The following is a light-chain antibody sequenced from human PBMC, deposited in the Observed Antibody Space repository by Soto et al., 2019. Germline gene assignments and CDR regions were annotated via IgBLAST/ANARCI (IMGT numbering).Light chain of an antibody. CDR2: AVS. Sequence: QSALTQPASVSGSPGQSITISVSGTRSDIGAYDYVSWYQQHPGRAPKLIIYAVSHRFSGLSYRFSGSKSCNTASLTISGLQAEDEGDYYCASFATGRIYVFGSGTQLTVL. V-gene: IGLV2-14*03. CDR1: RSDIGAYDY. CDR3: ASFATGRIYV. J-gene: IGLJ1*01.